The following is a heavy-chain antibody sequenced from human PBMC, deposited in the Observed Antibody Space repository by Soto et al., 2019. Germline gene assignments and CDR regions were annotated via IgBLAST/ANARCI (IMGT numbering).Heavy chain of an antibody. J-gene: IGHJ3*01. D-gene: IGHD2-2*01. CDR2: IYDDGTT. CDR3: VSSRSAIYGDALDV. Sequence: TLSLTCSVSGGSISSYFRNWLRQPPGKGLEWIGYIYDDGTTDYNPSLRSRVTILLDMSKNQFSLKLSSVTAADTAVYYCVSSRSAIYGDALDVWGQGTMVTVS. V-gene: IGHV4-59*03. CDR1: GGSISSYF.